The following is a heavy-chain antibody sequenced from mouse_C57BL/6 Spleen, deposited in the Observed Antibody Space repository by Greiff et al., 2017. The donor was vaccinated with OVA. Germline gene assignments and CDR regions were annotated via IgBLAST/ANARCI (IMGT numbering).Heavy chain of an antibody. CDR3: ARWGVVAPHWYFDV. Sequence: VKLQQPGAELVKPGASVKMSCKASGYTFTSYWITWVKQRPGQGLEWIGDIYPGSGSTNYNEKFKSKATLTVDTSSSTAYMQLSSLTSEDSAVYYCARWGVVAPHWYFDVWGTGTTVTVSS. J-gene: IGHJ1*03. CDR1: GYTFTSYW. V-gene: IGHV1-55*01. D-gene: IGHD1-1*01. CDR2: IYPGSGST.